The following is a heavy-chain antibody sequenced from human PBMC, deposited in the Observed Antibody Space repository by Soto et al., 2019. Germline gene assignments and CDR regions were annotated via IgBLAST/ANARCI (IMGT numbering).Heavy chain of an antibody. J-gene: IGHJ4*02. D-gene: IGHD5-12*01. CDR3: ARDLRDGYNRIGNDY. Sequence: PGGSLRLSCAASGFTFSSYEMNWVRQAPGKGLEWVSYISSSGSTIYYADSVKGRFTISRDNAKNSLYLQMNSLRAEDTAVYYCARDLRDGYNRIGNDYWGQGTLVTVSS. CDR2: ISSSGSTI. CDR1: GFTFSSYE. V-gene: IGHV3-48*03.